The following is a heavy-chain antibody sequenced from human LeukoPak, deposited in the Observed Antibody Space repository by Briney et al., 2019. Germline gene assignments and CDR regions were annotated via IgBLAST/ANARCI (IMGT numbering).Heavy chain of an antibody. CDR3: ARYYGSGWYTGFDY. Sequence: SETLSLTCTVSGGSISSYYWSWIRQPPGKGLEWIGYIYSSGSTNYNPSLESRVTISVDTSKNQFSLRLSSVTAADTAMYYCARYYGSGWYTGFDYWGQGILVTVSS. D-gene: IGHD6-19*01. J-gene: IGHJ4*02. CDR2: IYSSGST. CDR1: GGSISSYY. V-gene: IGHV4-4*09.